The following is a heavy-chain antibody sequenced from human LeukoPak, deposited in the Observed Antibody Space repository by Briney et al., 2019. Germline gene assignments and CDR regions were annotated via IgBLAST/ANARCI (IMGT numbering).Heavy chain of an antibody. D-gene: IGHD1-14*01. Sequence: GGSLRLSCAASGFTFGSYEMNWARQAPGKGLEWVSYISSSGSTTHYADSAKGRFTISRDNAKNSLYLQMNSLRGEDTAVYYCAAKEGTRSDFDYWGQGTLVTVSS. CDR3: AAKEGTRSDFDY. CDR1: GFTFGSYE. J-gene: IGHJ4*02. V-gene: IGHV3-48*03. CDR2: ISSSGSTT.